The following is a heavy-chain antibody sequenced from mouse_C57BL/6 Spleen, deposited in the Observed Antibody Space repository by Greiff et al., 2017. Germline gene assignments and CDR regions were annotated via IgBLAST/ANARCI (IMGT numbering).Heavy chain of an antibody. V-gene: IGHV1-59*01. J-gene: IGHJ2*01. D-gene: IGHD1-1*01. CDR3: ARYPPPGSSYGYFDY. Sequence: QVQLKQPGAELVRPGTSVKLSCKASGYTFTSYWMHWVKQRPGQGLEWIGVIDPSDSYTNYNQKFKGQATLTVDTSSSTDYLQLSSLTSEDSAVYYWARYPPPGSSYGYFDYWGQGTTLTVSS. CDR2: IDPSDSYT. CDR1: GYTFTSYW.